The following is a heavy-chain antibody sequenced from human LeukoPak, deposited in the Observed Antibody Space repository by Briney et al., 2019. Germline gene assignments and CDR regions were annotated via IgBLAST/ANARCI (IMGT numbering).Heavy chain of an antibody. CDR1: GFTFSSSW. D-gene: IGHD6-13*01. CDR3: AKDLYSSTYYYYYYMDV. J-gene: IGHJ6*03. CDR2: INDDGSST. Sequence: GGSLRLSCAVSGFTFSSSWMHWVRQAPGKGLVWVSRINDDGSSTINADSVKGRFTISRDNAKNTLYLQMSSLRAEDTAVYYCAKDLYSSTYYYYYYMDVWGKGTTVTVSS. V-gene: IGHV3-74*01.